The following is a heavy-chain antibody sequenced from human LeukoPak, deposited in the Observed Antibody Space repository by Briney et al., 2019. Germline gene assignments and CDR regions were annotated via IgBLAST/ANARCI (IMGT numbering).Heavy chain of an antibody. CDR2: TSYDGSNK. J-gene: IGHJ4*02. CDR3: ARDYYYDSSGYYSPRTPFFDY. D-gene: IGHD3-22*01. CDR1: GFTFSSYA. Sequence: PGGSLRLSCAASGFTFSSYAMHWVRQAPGKGLEWVAVTSYDGSNKYYADSVKGRFTISRDNSKNTLYLQMNSLRAEDTAVYYCARDYYYDSSGYYSPRTPFFDYWGQGNLVTVSS. V-gene: IGHV3-30-3*01.